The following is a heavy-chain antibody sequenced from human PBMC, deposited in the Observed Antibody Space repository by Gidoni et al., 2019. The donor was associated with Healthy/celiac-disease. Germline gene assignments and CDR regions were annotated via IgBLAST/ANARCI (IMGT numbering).Heavy chain of an antibody. CDR2: IYHSGST. V-gene: IGHV4-38-2*02. CDR3: ARDQVGYSSGWTVGY. Sequence: QVQLQESGPGLVKPSETLSLTCTVPGYSISSGYYWGWIRQPPGKGLEWIGSIYHSGSTYYNPSLKSRVTISVDTSKNQFSLKLSSVTAADTAVYYCARDQVGYSSGWTVGYWGQGTLVTVSS. CDR1: GYSISSGYY. D-gene: IGHD6-19*01. J-gene: IGHJ4*02.